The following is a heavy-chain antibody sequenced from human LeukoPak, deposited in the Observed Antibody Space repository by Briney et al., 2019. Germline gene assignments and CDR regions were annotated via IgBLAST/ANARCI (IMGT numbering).Heavy chain of an antibody. CDR3: ATHCSGAACFDY. CDR2: INPNNGDT. Sequence: ASVKVSCKASGYTFIDYSIHWVRQAPGQGLEWMGEINPNNGDTNFAPEFQGRVTMTMDTSITTAFMELSSLRYADTAIYYCATHCSGAACFDYWGQGTLVTVSS. CDR1: GYTFIDYS. D-gene: IGHD2-15*01. J-gene: IGHJ4*02. V-gene: IGHV1-2*02.